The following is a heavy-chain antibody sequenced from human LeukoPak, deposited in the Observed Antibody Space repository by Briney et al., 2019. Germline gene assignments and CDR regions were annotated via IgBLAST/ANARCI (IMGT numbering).Heavy chain of an antibody. D-gene: IGHD4-17*01. CDR3: ARGGGPTVTTQSSIDY. CDR2: IRQDGNEK. CDR1: GFTFSNHW. V-gene: IGHV3-7*03. Sequence: GGSLRLSCAASGFTFSNHWMSWVRQAPGKGLEWVANIRQDGNEKKYVDSVKGRFTISRDNAKNSLYLQMNSLRAEDTAAYYCARGGGPTVTTQSSIDYWGQGTLVTVSS. J-gene: IGHJ4*02.